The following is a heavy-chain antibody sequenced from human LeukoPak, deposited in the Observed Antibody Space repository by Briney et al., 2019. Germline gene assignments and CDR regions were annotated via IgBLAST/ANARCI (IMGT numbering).Heavy chain of an antibody. CDR2: INEDGSEQ. D-gene: IGHD1-26*01. CDR1: GFTFSNYW. CDR3: ARVNGRASGI. V-gene: IGHV3-7*03. Sequence: AGGSLRLSCAVSGFTFSNYWMRWFRQAPGKGLDWVTSINEDGSEQKYVDSVKGRFTVSRDNTKNSLYLQVNSLRVDDTAVYYCARVNGRASGIWGQGTMVTVSS. J-gene: IGHJ3*02.